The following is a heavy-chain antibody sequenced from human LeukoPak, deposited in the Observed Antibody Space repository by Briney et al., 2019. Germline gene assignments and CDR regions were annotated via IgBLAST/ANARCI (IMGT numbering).Heavy chain of an antibody. CDR1: GFTFSSYS. V-gene: IGHV3-21*01. D-gene: IGHD6-13*01. CDR2: ISSSSSYI. CDR3: GREYSSSWYAGWFDP. J-gene: IGHJ5*02. Sequence: GGSLRLSCAASGFTFSSYSMNWVRQAPGKGLEWVSSISSSSSYIYYADSVKGRFTISRDNAKNSLYLQMNSLRAEDTAVYYCGREYSSSWYAGWFDPWGQGTLVTVSS.